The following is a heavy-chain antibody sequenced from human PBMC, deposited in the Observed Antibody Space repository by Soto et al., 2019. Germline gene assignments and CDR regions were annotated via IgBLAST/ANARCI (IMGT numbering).Heavy chain of an antibody. V-gene: IGHV3-53*04. CDR3: ATYGDHLFDY. CDR2: IYSGGST. Sequence: GGSLXLSCAASGFTVSSNYMSWVRQAPGKGLEWVSVIYSGGSTYYADSVKGRFTISRHNSKNTLYLQMNSLRAEDTAVYYCATYGDHLFDYWGQGTLVTVSS. D-gene: IGHD4-17*01. J-gene: IGHJ4*02. CDR1: GFTVSSNY.